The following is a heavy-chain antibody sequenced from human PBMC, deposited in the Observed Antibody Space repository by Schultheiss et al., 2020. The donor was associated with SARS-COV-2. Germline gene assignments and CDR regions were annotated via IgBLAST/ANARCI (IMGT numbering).Heavy chain of an antibody. CDR2: IRSKAKNYAT. J-gene: IGHJ4*02. D-gene: IGHD6-6*01. V-gene: IGHV3-73*01. CDR3: TSDSSSSVDYFDY. CDR1: GFTFSNAW. Sequence: GGSLRLSCAASGFTFSNAWMSWVRQAPGKGLEWVGRIRSKAKNYATAYAASVGGRFTTSRDDSKNTAYLQMNSLKTEDTAVYYCTSDSSSSVDYFDYWGQGTLVTVSS.